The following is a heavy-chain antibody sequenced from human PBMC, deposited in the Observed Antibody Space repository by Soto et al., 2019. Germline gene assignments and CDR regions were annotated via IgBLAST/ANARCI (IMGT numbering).Heavy chain of an antibody. CDR1: GYPFCNLD. CDR2: MNPNSGNT. CDR3: ARNLYGMDV. V-gene: IGHV1-8*01. Sequence: GASVKVSCKASGYPFCNLDINWVRQATGQGLEWMGWMNPNSGNTGYAQKFQGRVTMTRNTSISTAYMELSSLRSEDTAVYYCARNLYGMDVWGQGTTVTVSS. J-gene: IGHJ6*02.